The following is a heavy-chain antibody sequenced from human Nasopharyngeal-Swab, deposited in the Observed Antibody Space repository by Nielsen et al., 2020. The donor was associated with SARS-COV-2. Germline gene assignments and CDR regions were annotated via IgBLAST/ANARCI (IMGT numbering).Heavy chain of an antibody. V-gene: IGHV3-23*01. CDR2: VSGSGGTT. D-gene: IGHD2-15*01. CDR3: AKDRYCSGGACYFSGFDY. J-gene: IGHJ4*02. Sequence: WIRQPPGKGLEWVSGVSGSGGTTKYEDSVKGRFTISRDNSKNKLYLQMHSLRVEDTAVYYCAKDRYCSGGACYFSGFDYWGLGTLVTVSS.